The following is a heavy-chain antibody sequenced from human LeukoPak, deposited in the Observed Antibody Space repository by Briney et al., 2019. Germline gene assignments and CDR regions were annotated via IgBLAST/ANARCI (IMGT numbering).Heavy chain of an antibody. CDR3: ARDRYYDSSGYTGEGYFDY. Sequence: GSLRLSCAASGFTFSSYSMNWVRQAPGKGLEWVSSISSSSSYIYYADSVKGRFTISRDNVKNSLYVQMNSLRAEDTAVYYCARDRYYDSSGYTGEGYFDYWGQGTLVTVSS. D-gene: IGHD3-22*01. CDR1: GFTFSSYS. CDR2: ISSSSSYI. J-gene: IGHJ4*02. V-gene: IGHV3-21*01.